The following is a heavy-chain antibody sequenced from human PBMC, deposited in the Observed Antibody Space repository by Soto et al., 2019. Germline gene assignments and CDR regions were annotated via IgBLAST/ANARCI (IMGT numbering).Heavy chain of an antibody. CDR2: IYYSGST. CDR3: ARVRVDIVATIRYYYGMDV. Sequence: PSETLSLTCTVSGGSVSSGSYYWSWIRHPPGKGLEWIGYIYYSGSTNYNPSLKSRVTISVDTSKNQFSLKLSSVTAADTAVYYCARVRVDIVATIRYYYGMDVWGQGTTVTVSS. CDR1: GGSVSSGSYY. V-gene: IGHV4-61*01. D-gene: IGHD5-12*01. J-gene: IGHJ6*02.